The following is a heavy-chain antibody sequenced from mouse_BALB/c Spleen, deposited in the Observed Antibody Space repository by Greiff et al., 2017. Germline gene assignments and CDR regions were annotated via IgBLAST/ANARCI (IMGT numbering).Heavy chain of an antibody. CDR2: ISDGGSYT. CDR3: ARGPIYYFDY. J-gene: IGHJ2*01. CDR1: GFTFSDYY. D-gene: IGHD5-1*01. V-gene: IGHV5-4*02. Sequence: EVKLVESGGGLVKPGGSLKLSCAASGFTFSDYYMYWVRQTPEKRLEWVATISDGGSYTYYPDSVKGRFTISRDNAKNNLYLQMSSLKSEDTAMYYCARGPIYYFDYWGQGTTRTVSA.